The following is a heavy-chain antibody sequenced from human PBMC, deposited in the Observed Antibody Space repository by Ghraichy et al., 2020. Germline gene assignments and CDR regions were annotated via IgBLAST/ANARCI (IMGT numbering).Heavy chain of an antibody. CDR2: INPYSGDT. Sequence: MGRINPYSGDTKYAQRIQGRVTMTTDTSITTAYMELSNLHSDDTAMYYCARAPYDYGRKLDYWGQGSLVTVSS. D-gene: IGHD4-23*01. J-gene: IGHJ4*02. CDR3: ARAPYDYGRKLDY. V-gene: IGHV1-2*06.